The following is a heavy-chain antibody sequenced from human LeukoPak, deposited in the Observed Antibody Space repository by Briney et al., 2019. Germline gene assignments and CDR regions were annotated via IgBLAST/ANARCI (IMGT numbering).Heavy chain of an antibody. CDR2: ISYDGSNK. CDR3: AKESHGTNDY. D-gene: IGHD1-7*01. Sequence: GGSLRLSCAASGFTFSSYGMDWVRQAPGKGLEWVAVISYDGSNKYYADSVKGRFTISRDNSKNTLYLQMNSLRAEDTAVYYCAKESHGTNDYWGQGTLVTVSS. V-gene: IGHV3-30*18. J-gene: IGHJ4*02. CDR1: GFTFSSYG.